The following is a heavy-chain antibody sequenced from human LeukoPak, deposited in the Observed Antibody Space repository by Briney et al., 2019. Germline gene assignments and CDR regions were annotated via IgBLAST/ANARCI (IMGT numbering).Heavy chain of an antibody. V-gene: IGHV4-39*07. CDR2: LSYSGTT. Sequence: SETLSLTCTVSGGSISSSSYYWGWIRQPPGKGLEWIGSLSYSGTTYYNPSLKSRLTISGDTSKNQFSLKLSSVTAADTAVYYCARVRADFWSGYYVSGLFDYWGQGTLVTVSS. CDR1: GGSISSSSYY. J-gene: IGHJ4*02. CDR3: ARVRADFWSGYYVSGLFDY. D-gene: IGHD3-3*01.